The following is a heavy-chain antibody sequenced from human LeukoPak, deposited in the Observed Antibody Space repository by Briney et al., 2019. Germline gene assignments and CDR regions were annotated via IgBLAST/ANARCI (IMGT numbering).Heavy chain of an antibody. CDR3: AKDYYDSSGYYFFDY. J-gene: IGHJ4*02. D-gene: IGHD3-22*01. Sequence: GGALRLSCAASRFTLSTNYMSWLRQAPGKGLEGVSLIYSGGFTYYSDSVTGRFTISRDNSKNTLYLQMNSLRAEDTAVYYCAKDYYDSSGYYFFDYWGQGTLVTVSS. CDR1: RFTLSTNY. CDR2: IYSGGFT. V-gene: IGHV3-66*01.